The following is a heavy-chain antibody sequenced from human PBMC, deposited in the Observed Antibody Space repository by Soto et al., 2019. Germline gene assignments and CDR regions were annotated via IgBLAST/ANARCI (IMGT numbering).Heavy chain of an antibody. J-gene: IGHJ4*02. D-gene: IGHD1-20*01. CDR1: GFTFSSYG. CDR2: MSYDGSNK. Sequence: QVQLVESGGGVVQPGRSLRLSCAASGFTFSSYGMHWVRQAPGKGLEWVAVMSYDGSNKYYADSVKGRFTISRDNSKNTLYLQMNSLRSDDTAVYYCAKASRITGTTFHIDYWGQGTLVTVSS. V-gene: IGHV3-30*18. CDR3: AKASRITGTTFHIDY.